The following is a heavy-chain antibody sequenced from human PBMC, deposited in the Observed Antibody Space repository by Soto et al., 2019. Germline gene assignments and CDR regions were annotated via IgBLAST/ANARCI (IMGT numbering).Heavy chain of an antibody. V-gene: IGHV1-18*01. CDR1: GDGLSNYG. Sequence: QVQLVQSGAEVKKPGASVRVPCKASGDGLSNYGFSWVRQAPGQGLEWRGWISAYDGQTNYTKKFQGRVTMTTDTSSSTAYMELRSLRSDDTAVYYCARVWYYDSSGYYAFDYWGLGTLVTVSS. J-gene: IGHJ4*02. CDR3: ARVWYYDSSGYYAFDY. CDR2: ISAYDGQT. D-gene: IGHD3-22*01.